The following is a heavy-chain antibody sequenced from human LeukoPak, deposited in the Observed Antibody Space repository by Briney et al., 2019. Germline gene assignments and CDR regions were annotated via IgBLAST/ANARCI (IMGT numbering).Heavy chain of an antibody. V-gene: IGHV4-59*08. CDR2: IYYSGST. D-gene: IGHD3-9*01. CDR1: GVSISSYY. Sequence: SETLSLTCSVSGVSISSYYWSWIRQPPGKGLEWIGYIYYSGSTNYNPSLKSGVTISVDTSKNQFSLKLSSVTAADTAVYYCARQIDGYYFDYWGQGTLVTVSS. J-gene: IGHJ4*02. CDR3: ARQIDGYYFDY.